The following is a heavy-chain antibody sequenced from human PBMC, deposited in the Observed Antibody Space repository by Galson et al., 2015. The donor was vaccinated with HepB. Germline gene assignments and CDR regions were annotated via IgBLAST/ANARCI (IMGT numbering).Heavy chain of an antibody. V-gene: IGHV3-48*02. CDR1: GFTFSSYS. CDR2: ISSSSSTI. CDR3: ATLLEGYCSSTSCNTPKYYYYGMDV. D-gene: IGHD2-2*01. Sequence: SLRLSCAASGFTFSSYSMNWVRQAPGKGLEWVSYISSSSSTIYYADPVKGRFTISRDNAKNSLYLQMNSLRDEDTAVYYCATLLEGYCSSTSCNTPKYYYYGMDVWGQGTTVTVSS. J-gene: IGHJ6*02.